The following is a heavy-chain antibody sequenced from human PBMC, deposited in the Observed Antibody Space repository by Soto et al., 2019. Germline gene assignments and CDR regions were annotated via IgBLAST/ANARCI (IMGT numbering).Heavy chain of an antibody. CDR1: GGSISSNNW. Sequence: SETLSLTCAVSGGSISSNNWWSWVRQSPGKGLEWIGEIYHTGSTNYNPSLKGRVTISLDKSKNQFSLKLSSVTAADTAVFYCARGNYYDILTGYYSSFDYWGQGTLVTVSS. J-gene: IGHJ4*02. V-gene: IGHV4-4*02. D-gene: IGHD3-9*01. CDR3: ARGNYYDILTGYYSSFDY. CDR2: IYHTGST.